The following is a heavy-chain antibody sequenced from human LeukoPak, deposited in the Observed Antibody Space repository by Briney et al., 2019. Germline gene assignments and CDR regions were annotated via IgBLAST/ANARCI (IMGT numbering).Heavy chain of an antibody. D-gene: IGHD4-17*01. J-gene: IGHJ4*02. CDR2: INHSGYT. V-gene: IGHV4-34*01. Sequence: SETLSLTCAVSGVSFNDYYWSWVHQTPGRGLEWIGEINHSGYTNDSPSLKSRVTLSIDTSRKQFSLNLRSVTVADTGIYYCTRMTTGHDYWGQGTLVTVSS. CDR1: GVSFNDYY. CDR3: TRMTTGHDY.